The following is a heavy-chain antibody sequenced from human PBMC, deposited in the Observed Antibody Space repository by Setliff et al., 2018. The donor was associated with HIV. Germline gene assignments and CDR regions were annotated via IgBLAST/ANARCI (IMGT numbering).Heavy chain of an antibody. CDR2: IYHSGST. CDR3: ARSVVVVTVEWFDP. CDR1: GESFNAYY. V-gene: IGHV4-34*01. D-gene: IGHD2-21*02. Sequence: SETLSLTCAVYGESFNAYYWSWVRQPPGKGLEWIGEIYHSGSTNYNTSLKSRVTISIQTSKNQFSLKLTSVTAADTAVYYCARSVVVVTVEWFDPWGQGTLVTVSS. J-gene: IGHJ5*02.